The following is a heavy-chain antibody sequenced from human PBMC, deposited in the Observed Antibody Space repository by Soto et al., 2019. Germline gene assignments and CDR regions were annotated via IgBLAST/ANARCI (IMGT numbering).Heavy chain of an antibody. D-gene: IGHD1-1*01. CDR1: GYTLTNYG. CDR2: ISGHNGNT. V-gene: IGHV1-18*01. J-gene: IGHJ5*02. CDR3: VRDWQLSP. Sequence: QVQLVQSGDAVKKTGASVNVSCRASGYTLTNYGISWVRQAPGQGLFWMGWISGHNGNTLYAQNFQGRLTLTIDTSTNTAHMELMSLKIDDTAMYYCVRDWQLSPWGQGTLVTVSS.